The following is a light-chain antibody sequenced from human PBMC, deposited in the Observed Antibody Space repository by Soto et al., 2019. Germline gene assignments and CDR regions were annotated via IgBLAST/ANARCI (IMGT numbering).Light chain of an antibody. Sequence: EIVLTQSPGTLSLSPGERATLSCRASQTLSRSYLAWYQQKPGQAPRVLIYGASSRVTGIPDRFSGSGSGTDFTLTISRLEPEDFAVYYCQQYDSSLWTFGQGTKVEIK. J-gene: IGKJ1*01. CDR1: QTLSRSY. V-gene: IGKV3-20*01. CDR3: QQYDSSLWT. CDR2: GAS.